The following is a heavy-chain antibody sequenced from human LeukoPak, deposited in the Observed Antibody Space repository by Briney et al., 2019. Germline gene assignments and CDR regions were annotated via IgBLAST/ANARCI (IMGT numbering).Heavy chain of an antibody. J-gene: IGHJ3*02. CDR2: ITAYDGDT. CDR3: ARDWQLPSGPDVFDI. Sequence: ASVKVSCKASGFSFPSYGISWVRQAPGQGLEWIGWITAYDGDTNYAEKFQGRVTMATDTSTSTASMELWSLRSDDTAVYYCARDWQLPSGPDVFDIWGQGTVVTVS. V-gene: IGHV1-18*01. D-gene: IGHD1-1*01. CDR1: GFSFPSYG.